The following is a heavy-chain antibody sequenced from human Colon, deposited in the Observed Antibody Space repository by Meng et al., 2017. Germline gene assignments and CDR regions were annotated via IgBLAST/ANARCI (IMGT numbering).Heavy chain of an antibody. J-gene: IGHJ4*02. CDR3: TTWYGEY. D-gene: IGHD3-10*01. V-gene: IGHV6-1*01. CDR2: TYYRSEWQN. CDR1: GDSVSSNRAL. Sequence: QVPLQHSGPGLVKPAQTLSPTCAISGDSVSSNRALWHWVRQSPSRGLEWLGQTYYRSEWQNHYGVSVKSRITINADTSRNHFSLHLNSVTPEDTAVYYCTTWYGEYWGQGTLVTVSS.